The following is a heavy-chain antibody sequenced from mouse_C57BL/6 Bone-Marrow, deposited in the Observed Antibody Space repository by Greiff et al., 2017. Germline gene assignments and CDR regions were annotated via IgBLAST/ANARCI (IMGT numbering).Heavy chain of an antibody. CDR2: ISDGGSYT. CDR3: GRTSYYDGSLFAY. V-gene: IGHV5-4*03. Sequence: DVKVEESGGGLVKPGGSLKLSCAASGFTFSSYAMSWVRQTPEKRLEWVATISDGGSYTYYPDNVKGRFTISRDNATNNLYLQMSHLKSEDTSMYYCGRTSYYDGSLFAYWGQGTRVTVSA. J-gene: IGHJ3*01. CDR1: GFTFSSYA. D-gene: IGHD1-1*01.